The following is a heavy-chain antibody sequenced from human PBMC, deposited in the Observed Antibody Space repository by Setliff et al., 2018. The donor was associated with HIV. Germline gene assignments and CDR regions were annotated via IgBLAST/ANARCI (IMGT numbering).Heavy chain of an antibody. Sequence: GGSLRLSCAASGFTFNAYAMHWVRQAPGKGLEWVAIIWYDGSNEYYADSVKGRFTISRDNSKNTLYLQMDSLRAEDTALYYCARDPEGSGNAFDIWGQGTMVTVSS. D-gene: IGHD1-26*01. CDR2: IWYDGSNE. CDR1: GFTFNAYA. CDR3: ARDPEGSGNAFDI. V-gene: IGHV3-33*08. J-gene: IGHJ3*02.